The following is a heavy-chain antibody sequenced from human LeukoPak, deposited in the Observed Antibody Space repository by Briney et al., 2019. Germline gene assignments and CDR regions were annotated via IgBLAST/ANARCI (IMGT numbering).Heavy chain of an antibody. CDR1: GYTSTGYY. J-gene: IGHJ4*02. D-gene: IGHD3-10*01. V-gene: IGHV1-2*02. Sequence: ASVKVSCKASGYTSTGYYMHWVRQAPGQGLEWMGWINPNSGGTNYAQKFQGRVTMTRDTSISTAYMELSRLRSDDTAVYYCARVQVRGVIITSLGYWGQGTLVTVSS. CDR2: INPNSGGT. CDR3: ARVQVRGVIITSLGY.